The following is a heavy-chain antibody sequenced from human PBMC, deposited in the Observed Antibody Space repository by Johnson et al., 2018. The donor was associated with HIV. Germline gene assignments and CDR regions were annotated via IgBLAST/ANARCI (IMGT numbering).Heavy chain of an antibody. CDR3: AKELEFGDLRKNDAFDI. CDR2: ISYDGSSK. CDR1: AFTFSNYA. Sequence: QVQLVESGGGLVKPGGSLRLSCAASAFTFSNYAMHWVRQAPGKGLEWVAVISYDGSSKYYVQSLKGRIATSRDNSKNTLYLPMNSLRAEDTAVYYCAKELEFGDLRKNDAFDIWGQGTMVTVSS. V-gene: IGHV3-30*09. J-gene: IGHJ3*02. D-gene: IGHD4-17*01.